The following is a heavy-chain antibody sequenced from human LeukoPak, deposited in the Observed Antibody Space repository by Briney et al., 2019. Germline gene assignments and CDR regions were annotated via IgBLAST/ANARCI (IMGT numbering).Heavy chain of an antibody. CDR2: IYTSGST. J-gene: IGHJ4*02. CDR1: GGSISSGSYY. D-gene: IGHD2-2*01. V-gene: IGHV4-61*02. CDR3: ARADLGYCSSTSCYPFFDY. Sequence: SQTLSLTCTVSGGSISSGSYYWSWIRQPAGKGLEWIGRIYTSGSTNYNPSLKSRVTISVDTSKNQFSLKLSSVTAADTAVYYCARADLGYCSSTSCYPFFDYWAREPWSPSPQ.